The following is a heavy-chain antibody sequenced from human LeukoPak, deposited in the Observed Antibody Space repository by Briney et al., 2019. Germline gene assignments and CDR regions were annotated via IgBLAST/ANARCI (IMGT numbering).Heavy chain of an antibody. Sequence: SETLSLTCAVYGGSFSGYYWSWIRQPPGKGLEWIGEINHSGSTNYNLSLKSRVTISVDTSKNQFSLKLSSVTAADTAVYYCARTGAISDYYDSSGYIAAFDYWGQGTLVTVSS. D-gene: IGHD3-22*01. V-gene: IGHV4-34*01. J-gene: IGHJ4*02. CDR3: ARTGAISDYYDSSGYIAAFDY. CDR2: INHSGST. CDR1: GGSFSGYY.